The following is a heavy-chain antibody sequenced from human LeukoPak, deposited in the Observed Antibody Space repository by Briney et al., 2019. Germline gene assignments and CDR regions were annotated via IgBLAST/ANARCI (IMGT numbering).Heavy chain of an antibody. CDR2: IFHSGTT. V-gene: IGHV4-4*02. Sequence: SVTLSLTCAVSGGSISNNNWWGWVRQPPGKGLEWSGEIFHSGTTNYNPSLKSRVTILVDKSKNHFSLKLSSVTAADTAVYYCASLHAVTLNSFDFWGRGTLVTVSS. J-gene: IGHJ4*02. D-gene: IGHD4-17*01. CDR1: GGSISNNNW. CDR3: ASLHAVTLNSFDF.